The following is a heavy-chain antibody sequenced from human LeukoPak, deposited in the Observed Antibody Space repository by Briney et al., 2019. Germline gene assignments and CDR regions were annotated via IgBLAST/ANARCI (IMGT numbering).Heavy chain of an antibody. CDR2: INHSGST. V-gene: IGHV4-34*01. D-gene: IGHD4-17*01. Sequence: PSETLSLTCAVYGGSFSGYYWSWIRQPPGKGLEWIGEINHSGSTNYNPSLKSRVTISVDTSKNQFSLKLSSVTAADTAVYYCARGPDYGDYVEYWGRGTLVTVSS. CDR1: GGSFSGYY. J-gene: IGHJ4*02. CDR3: ARGPDYGDYVEY.